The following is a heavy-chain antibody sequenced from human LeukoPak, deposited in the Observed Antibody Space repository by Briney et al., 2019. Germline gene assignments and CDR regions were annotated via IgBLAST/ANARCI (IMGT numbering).Heavy chain of an antibody. V-gene: IGHV3-23*01. D-gene: IGHD5-18*01. Sequence: PGGSLRLSCAGSGFSFSSSAMSWVRQTPGKGLEWVSSITGNCATTYYSDSVKGRFTISRDNSRNTLSLQMSSLRVEDTAVYYCAKERRRVDTEMVRSYYFENWGQGTLVTVSS. CDR3: AKERRRVDTEMVRSYYFEN. CDR2: ITGNCATT. CDR1: GFSFSSSA. J-gene: IGHJ4*02.